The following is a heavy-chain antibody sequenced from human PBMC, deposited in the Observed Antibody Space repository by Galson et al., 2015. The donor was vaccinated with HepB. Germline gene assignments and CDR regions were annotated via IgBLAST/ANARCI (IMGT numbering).Heavy chain of an antibody. V-gene: IGHV3-9*01. CDR2: ISWNSGSI. CDR1: GFTFDDYA. CDR3: AKDKSSGWFSGVIGDY. J-gene: IGHJ4*02. D-gene: IGHD6-19*01. Sequence: SLRLSCAASGFTFDDYAMHWVRQAPGKGLEWVSGISWNSGSIGYADSVKGRFTISRDNAKNSLYLQMNSLRAEDTALYYCAKDKSSGWFSGVIGDYWGQGTLVTVSS.